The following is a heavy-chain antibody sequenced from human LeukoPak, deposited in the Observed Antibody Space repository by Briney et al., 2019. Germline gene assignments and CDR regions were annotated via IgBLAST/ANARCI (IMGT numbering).Heavy chain of an antibody. CDR1: GFTFSSYS. J-gene: IGHJ4*02. CDR3: ARVLAAAGTLHFDH. D-gene: IGHD6-13*01. CDR2: ISSRSSYI. Sequence: KPGGSLRLSCAASGFTFSSYSMNWVRQAPGKGLEWVSSISSRSSYIYYADSVKGRFTISRDDAKNSLNLQMNSLRAEDTAVYYCARVLAAAGTLHFDHWGQGVLVSVSP. V-gene: IGHV3-21*01.